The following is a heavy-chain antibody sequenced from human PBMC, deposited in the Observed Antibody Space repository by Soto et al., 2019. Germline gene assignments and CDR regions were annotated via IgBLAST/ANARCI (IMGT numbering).Heavy chain of an antibody. CDR3: SALGV. V-gene: IGHV3-15*07. Sequence: EVQLVESGGGLVEPGGSLRLSCAASGFNFINAWMHWVRQAPGTGLEWVGRIKSTTDGGTTDYAAPVKGRFIISRDDSKNTLYLQVNSLKMEDTAVYYWSALGVWGQGTTVTVSS. CDR2: IKSTTDGGTT. J-gene: IGHJ6*01. CDR1: GFNFINAW.